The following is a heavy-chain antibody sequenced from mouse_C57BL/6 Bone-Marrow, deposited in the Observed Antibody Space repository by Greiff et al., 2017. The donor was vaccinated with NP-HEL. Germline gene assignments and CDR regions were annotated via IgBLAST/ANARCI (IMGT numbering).Heavy chain of an antibody. CDR3: TTRDTTVVACDY. CDR2: IDPENGDT. V-gene: IGHV14-4*01. CDR1: GFNIKDDY. Sequence: EVQRVESGAELVRPGASVKLSCTASGFNIKDDYMHWVKQRPEQGLEWIGWIDPENGDTEYAPKFQGKATITADTSSNTAYLQLSSLTSEDTAVYYCTTRDTTVVACDYWGQGTTLTVSS. J-gene: IGHJ2*01. D-gene: IGHD1-1*01.